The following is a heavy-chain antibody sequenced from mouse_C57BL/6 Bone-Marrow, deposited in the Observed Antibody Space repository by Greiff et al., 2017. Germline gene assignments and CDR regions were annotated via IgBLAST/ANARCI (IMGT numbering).Heavy chain of an antibody. CDR3: TILLRFFDY. CDR2: IDPENGDT. D-gene: IGHD1-1*01. CDR1: GFNIKDDY. Sequence: VQLQQSGAELVRPGASVKLSCTASGFNIKDDYMHWVKQRPEQGLEWIGWIDPENGDTEYASKFQGTATITADTSSHTAYLQLSSLTSEDTAIYYCTILLRFFDYWGQGTTLTVSA. V-gene: IGHV14-4*01. J-gene: IGHJ2*01.